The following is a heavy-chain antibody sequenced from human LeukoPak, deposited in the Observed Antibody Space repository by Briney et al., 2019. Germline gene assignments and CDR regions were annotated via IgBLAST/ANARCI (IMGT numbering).Heavy chain of an antibody. D-gene: IGHD3-10*01. J-gene: IGHJ4*02. CDR3: ARDGITVVRGVTVFDS. Sequence: GGSLRLSCAASGFSFSDYYMSWVRQAPGKGLEWVAHIKQDGSEKYYVDSVKGRFTISRDNAKNSLYLQMNSLRDEDTAVYYCARDGITVVRGVTVFDSWGQGKLVTVSS. V-gene: IGHV3-7*01. CDR1: GFSFSDYY. CDR2: IKQDGSEK.